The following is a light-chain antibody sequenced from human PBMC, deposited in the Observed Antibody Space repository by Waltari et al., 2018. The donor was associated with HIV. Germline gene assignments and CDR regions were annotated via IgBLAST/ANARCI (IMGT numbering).Light chain of an antibody. V-gene: IGKV4-1*01. J-gene: IGKJ2*01. CDR1: QSIFYNSNKRNY. Sequence: DIVMTQSPDSLAVSPGARATIDCKSSQSIFYNSNKRNYLAWYQQKPGQPPKLLIYWASTRESGVPDRFSGSGSGTYFTLTISSLQAEDVAVYYCQQYYTTPVTFGQGTKLEIK. CDR2: WAS. CDR3: QQYYTTPVT.